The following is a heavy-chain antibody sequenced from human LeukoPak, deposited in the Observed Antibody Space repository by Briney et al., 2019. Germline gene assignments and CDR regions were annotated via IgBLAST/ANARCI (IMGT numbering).Heavy chain of an antibody. D-gene: IGHD6-13*01. J-gene: IGHJ6*03. Sequence: PSETLSLTCAVYGGSFSGYYWSWIRQPPGKGLEWIGYIYYSGSTNYNPSLKSRFTISVDTSKNQFSLKLSSVTAADTAVYYCARTTEAHSWRTRYYDYYMDVWGKGTTVTVSS. CDR3: ARTTEAHSWRTRYYDYYMDV. V-gene: IGHV4-59*01. CDR2: IYYSGST. CDR1: GGSFSGYY.